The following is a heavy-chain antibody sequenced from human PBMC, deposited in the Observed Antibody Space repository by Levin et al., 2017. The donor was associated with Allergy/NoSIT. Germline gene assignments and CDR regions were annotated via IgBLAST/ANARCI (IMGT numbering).Heavy chain of an antibody. V-gene: IGHV3-7*01. CDR3: ARDYVVGGWYLDYFDY. D-gene: IGHD6-19*01. CDR1: GFTFSSYW. J-gene: IGHJ4*02. CDR2: IKQDGSEK. Sequence: ESLKISCAASGFTFSSYWMSWVRQAPGKGLEWVANIKQDGSEKYYVDSVKGRFTISRDNAKNSLYLQMNSLRAEDTAVYYCARDYVVGGWYLDYFDYWGQGTLVTVSS.